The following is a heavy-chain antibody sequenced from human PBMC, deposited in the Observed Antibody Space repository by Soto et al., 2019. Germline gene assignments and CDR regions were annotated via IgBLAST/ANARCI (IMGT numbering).Heavy chain of an antibody. V-gene: IGHV3-23*01. CDR1: RFIFSSYG. CDR3: AKSPVEYGTFDY. CDR2: ISGSGGST. D-gene: IGHD4-17*01. J-gene: IGHJ4*02. Sequence: EVQVLESGGGLIQPGGTLRLSCAASRFIFSSYGMSWVRQAPGKRLEWVSGISGSGGSTWYADSVTGRSTISRDNSKKTLYLQMSSLRVDDTAVYYCAKSPVEYGTFDYWGQGTLVTVSS.